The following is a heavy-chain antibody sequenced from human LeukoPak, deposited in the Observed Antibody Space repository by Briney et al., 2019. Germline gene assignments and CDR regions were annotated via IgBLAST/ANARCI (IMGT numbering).Heavy chain of an antibody. D-gene: IGHD4-17*01. CDR1: GFTFSDYW. V-gene: IGHV3-74*01. J-gene: IGHJ4*02. CDR2: INTDESRT. Sequence: PGGSLRLSCAASGFTFSDYWMHWVRQAPGKGLVWVSRINTDESRTSYTDSVKGRFTISRDNAKNTLYLQMNSLRVEDTAVYYCARGGDYGDFPDYWGQGTLVTASS. CDR3: ARGGDYGDFPDY.